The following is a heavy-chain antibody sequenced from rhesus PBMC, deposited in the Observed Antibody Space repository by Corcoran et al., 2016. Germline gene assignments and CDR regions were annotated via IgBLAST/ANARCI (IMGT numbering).Heavy chain of an antibody. CDR1: GYTFTDYY. CDR2: INPYNGNT. D-gene: IGHD4-29*01. J-gene: IGHJ4*01. Sequence: VPSGAEVKKPGSSVKVSCKASGYTFTDYYMHWVRQAPRHGLEWMGWINPYNGNTKYAQKFQGRVTMTRDTSTSTADMELISLRSEDTAVDYWARDRAHYGAESDYWGQGVLVTVSS. CDR3: ARDRAHYGAESDY. V-gene: IGHV1S2*01.